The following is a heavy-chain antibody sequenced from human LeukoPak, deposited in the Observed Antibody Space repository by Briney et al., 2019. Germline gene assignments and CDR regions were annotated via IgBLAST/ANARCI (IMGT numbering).Heavy chain of an antibody. D-gene: IGHD2-15*01. Sequence: PSETLSLTCAVYGGSFSGYYWSWIRQPPGKGLEWIGEINHSGSTNYNPSLKSRVTISVDTSKNQFSLKLSSVTAADTAVYYCARGVPPRGGPYGGYWGQGTLVTVSS. V-gene: IGHV4-34*01. CDR3: ARGVPPRGGPYGGY. J-gene: IGHJ4*02. CDR1: GGSFSGYY. CDR2: INHSGST.